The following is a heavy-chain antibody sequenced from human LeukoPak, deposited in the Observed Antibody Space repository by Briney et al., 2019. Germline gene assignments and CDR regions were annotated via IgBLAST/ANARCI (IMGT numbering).Heavy chain of an antibody. CDR2: IYRSRST. V-gene: IGHV4-39*01. J-gene: IGHJ6*02. Sequence: KPSETLSLTCTVSGGSISSRSYYWGWIRQPPGKGLEWIGSIYRSRSTYYNPSLKSRVTISVDTSKHQFSLKLSSVTAADTAVYYCARGDYDTSGYYYYYYGMDVWGQGTTVTVS. CDR1: GGSISSRSYY. CDR3: ARGDYDTSGYYYYYYGMDV. D-gene: IGHD3-22*01.